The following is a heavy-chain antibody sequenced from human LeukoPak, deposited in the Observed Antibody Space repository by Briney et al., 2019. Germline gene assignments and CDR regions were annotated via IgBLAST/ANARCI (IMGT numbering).Heavy chain of an antibody. J-gene: IGHJ4*02. D-gene: IGHD3-3*01. CDR3: ARGRFLEWSPFDY. V-gene: IGHV3-30*02. Sequence: PGGSLRLSCAASGFTFSSYGMHWVRQAPGKGLEWVAFIRYDGSNKYYADPVKGRFTISRDNSKNTLYLQMNSLRAEDTAVYYCARGRFLEWSPFDYWGQGTLVTVSS. CDR2: IRYDGSNK. CDR1: GFTFSSYG.